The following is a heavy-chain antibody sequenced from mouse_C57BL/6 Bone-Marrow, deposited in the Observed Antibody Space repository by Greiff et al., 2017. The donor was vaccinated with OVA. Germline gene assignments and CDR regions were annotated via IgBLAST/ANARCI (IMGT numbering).Heavy chain of an antibody. CDR3: ARYLGTKGYFDY. D-gene: IGHD3-3*01. V-gene: IGHV7-3*01. J-gene: IGHJ2*01. CDR2: IRNKANGYTT. CDR1: GFTFTDYY. Sequence: DVKLVESGGGLVQPGGSLSLSCAASGFTFTDYYMSWVRQPPGKALEWLGFIRNKANGYTTEYSASVKGRFTISRDNSQSILYLQMNALRAEDSATYYCARYLGTKGYFDYWGQGTTLTVSS.